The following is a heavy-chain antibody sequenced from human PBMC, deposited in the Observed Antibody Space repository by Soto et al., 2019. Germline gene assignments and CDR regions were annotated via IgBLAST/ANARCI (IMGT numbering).Heavy chain of an antibody. J-gene: IGHJ4*02. CDR3: ARGHDYVDY. V-gene: IGHV3-48*02. CDR2: ISSGSSSI. CDR1: GFTFSIYS. Sequence: GGSLRLSCAASGFTFSIYSINWVRQAPGKGLEWVSHISSGSSSIYHADSVKGRFTISRDNAQNSVYLQMHSLRDEDTAVYYCARGHDYVDYWGQGTLVTVSS.